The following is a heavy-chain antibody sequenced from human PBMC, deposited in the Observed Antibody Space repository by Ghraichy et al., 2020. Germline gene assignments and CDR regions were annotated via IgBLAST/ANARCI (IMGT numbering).Heavy chain of an antibody. CDR2: IYHSGST. V-gene: IGHV4-4*02. Sequence: SETLSLTCAVSGGSFSNDNWSSCVRQPPGKCLELIGEIYHSGSTNYNPSLKSRVTISVDNSNNPFSLKLTSVTAADTAIDYFVYNGWYSCDYWGQGILVTVCS. D-gene: IGHD6-19*01. J-gene: IGHJ4*02. CDR1: GGSFSNDNW. CDR3: VYNGWYSCDY.